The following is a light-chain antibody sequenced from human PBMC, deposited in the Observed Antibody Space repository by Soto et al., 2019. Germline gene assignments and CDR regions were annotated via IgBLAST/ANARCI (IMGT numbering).Light chain of an antibody. Sequence: VMTQSPATLSESPGERATLSCRASQSVSSNLAWYQQKPGQAPRLLIYGASTRATGIPARFSGSGSGTECTLTISSLQSEDVAVYYCQQYNNWPRTFGQGTKVDIK. CDR1: QSVSSN. CDR3: QQYNNWPRT. V-gene: IGKV3-15*01. CDR2: GAS. J-gene: IGKJ1*01.